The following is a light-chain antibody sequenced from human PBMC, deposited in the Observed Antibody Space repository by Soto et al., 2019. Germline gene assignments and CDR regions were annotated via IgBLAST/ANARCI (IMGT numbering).Light chain of an antibody. CDR1: ESISRH. J-gene: IGKJ5*01. Sequence: DIQMSQSPSSLSASVGDRVTITCRAAESISRHLNWYQQKPGRAHHLLIYAAYTLQNGVPSRFTGSGSGTEFTLTITGLQLEDFATYYCKQDYSTLATFGQGTRLEIK. V-gene: IGKV1-39*01. CDR2: AAY. CDR3: KQDYSTLAT.